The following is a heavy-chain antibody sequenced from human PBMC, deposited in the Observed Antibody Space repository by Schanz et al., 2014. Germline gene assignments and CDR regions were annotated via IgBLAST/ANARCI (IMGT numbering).Heavy chain of an antibody. CDR2: ISSSGST. D-gene: IGHD5-12*01. J-gene: IGHJ3*01. CDR3: ARDGGRDGYNLAFDV. Sequence: EGQLLESGGGLVQPGGSLRLSCAASGFTFSSYGMSWVCQAPGKGLEWVSGISSSGSTYYADSVKGRFTISRDSSKNTLFLQMNSLRAEDTAVYFCARDGGRDGYNLAFDVWGQGTLVTVSS. V-gene: IGHV3-23*01. CDR1: GFTFSSYG.